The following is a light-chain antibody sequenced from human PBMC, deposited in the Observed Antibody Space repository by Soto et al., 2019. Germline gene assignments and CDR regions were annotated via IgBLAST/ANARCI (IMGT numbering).Light chain of an antibody. V-gene: IGLV2-11*01. CDR3: CSYAGNYTWV. CDR2: DVS. Sequence: QSALTQPRSVSGSPGQSVTISCTGTSSDVGGYNYVSWYQQHPGKAPKLMIYDVSKRPSGVPDRFSGSKSGNTASLTISGLQAEDEADYYCCSYAGNYTWVFAGGTKLTVL. J-gene: IGLJ2*01. CDR1: SSDVGGYNY.